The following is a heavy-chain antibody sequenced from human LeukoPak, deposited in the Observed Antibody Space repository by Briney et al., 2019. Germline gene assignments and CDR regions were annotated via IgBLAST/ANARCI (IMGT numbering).Heavy chain of an antibody. D-gene: IGHD3-22*01. J-gene: IGHJ4*02. CDR3: ASLSYDSSGLIDY. CDR1: GFTFSTYA. V-gene: IGHV3-64*01. Sequence: GGSLRLSCAASGFTFSTYAMHWVRQVPGKGLEYVSAITSNGCSTYYANSVKGRFTISRDNSKNTLYLQMGSLRAEDMAVYYCASLSYDSSGLIDYWGQGTLVTVSS. CDR2: ITSNGCST.